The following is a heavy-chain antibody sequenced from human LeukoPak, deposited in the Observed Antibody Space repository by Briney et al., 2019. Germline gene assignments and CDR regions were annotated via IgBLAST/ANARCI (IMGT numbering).Heavy chain of an antibody. CDR2: ISPKSGRG. V-gene: IGHV1-18*04. CDR3: ARDVVNDYQWWFDP. D-gene: IGHD2-15*01. J-gene: IGHJ5*02. CDR1: GYTFSNYA. Sequence: ASVKVSCKASGYTFSNYAISWVRQAPGQGLEWMGWISPKSGRGSHANKFQGRVTLTTDTSTSTVYMELTSLTSDDTAVYYCARDVVNDYQWWFDPWGQGTLVTVSS.